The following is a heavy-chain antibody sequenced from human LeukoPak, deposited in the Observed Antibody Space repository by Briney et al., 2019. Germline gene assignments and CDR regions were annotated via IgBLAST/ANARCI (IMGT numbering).Heavy chain of an antibody. CDR2: IYHTGST. V-gene: IGHV4-4*02. J-gene: IGHJ4*02. CDR3: ARVRGKYNSGLYYFDY. CDR1: GGSISSTNW. Sequence: PSETLSLTCAVSGGSISSTNWWNWVRQPPGKGLEWIGEIYHTGSTNCNPSPKSRVTISVDKSNNQFSLKLSSVTAADTAVYYCARVRGKYNSGLYYFDYWGQGTLVTVSS. D-gene: IGHD6-19*01.